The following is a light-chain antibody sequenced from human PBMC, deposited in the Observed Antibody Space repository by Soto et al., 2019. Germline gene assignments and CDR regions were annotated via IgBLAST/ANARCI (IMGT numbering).Light chain of an antibody. CDR1: SSNIGGNS. Sequence: QSVMTQPPSVSAAPGQKVTISCSGSSSNIGGNSVSWYQQLPGTAPKLLIYDDNKRPSGIPDRFSGSKSGTSATLGITGFQTGDEADYYCGSWDSSLYGVVFGGGAKLTVL. CDR3: GSWDSSLYGVV. J-gene: IGLJ2*01. V-gene: IGLV1-51*01. CDR2: DDN.